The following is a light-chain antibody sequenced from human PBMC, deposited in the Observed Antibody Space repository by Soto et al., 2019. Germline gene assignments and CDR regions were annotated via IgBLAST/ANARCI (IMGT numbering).Light chain of an antibody. CDR1: QRISSN. Sequence: EIVMTQSPDSLSFSPGERATLSCRSSQRISSNLAWYQQKPGQAPRLLIYGASTRATGVPARFSGSGSETDFTLTIRNLQSEDCAVYYCQHYNNWPPYNCGQG. CDR2: GAS. CDR3: QHYNNWPPYN. V-gene: IGKV3D-15*01. J-gene: IGKJ2*01.